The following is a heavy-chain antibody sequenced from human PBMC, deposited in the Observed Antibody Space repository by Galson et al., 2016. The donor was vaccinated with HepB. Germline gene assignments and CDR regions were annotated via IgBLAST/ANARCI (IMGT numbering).Heavy chain of an antibody. CDR3: TRGNYDDSTLYYGPGAFDS. J-gene: IGHJ3*02. CDR2: IYGGDET. D-gene: IGHD3-22*01. Sequence: SLRLSCASSEFSVGSNFVTWVRQAPGKGLECVSFIYGGDETYYAASVRGRFTISRDISKNTLYLQMNNLRAEDTAVYYCTRGNYDDSTLYYGPGAFDSWGQGTTVTVSS. V-gene: IGHV3-53*01. CDR1: EFSVGSNF.